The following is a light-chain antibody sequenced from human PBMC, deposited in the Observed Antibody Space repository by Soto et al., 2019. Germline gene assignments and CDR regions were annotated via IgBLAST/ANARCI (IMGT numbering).Light chain of an antibody. CDR3: QKFSTAPLT. J-gene: IGKJ5*01. V-gene: IGKV1-27*01. CDR1: QDISVY. CDR2: SAS. Sequence: DIQMTQSPSSLSASVGDRVTITCRASQDISVYLAWYQQKPGKVPKLLIYSASTLQSGVPSRFSSSGSGTEFTLTISSLQPEDVATYYCQKFSTAPLTFGQGTRLEIK.